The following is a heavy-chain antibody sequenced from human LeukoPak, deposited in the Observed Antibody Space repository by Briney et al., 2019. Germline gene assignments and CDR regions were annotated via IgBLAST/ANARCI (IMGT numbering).Heavy chain of an antibody. Sequence: GGSLRLSCAASGFTVSSNYMSWVRQAPGKGLEWVSVIYSGGSTYYADSVKCRFTISRDNSKNTLYLQMNSLRAEDTAVYYCAREGDGYNAYYFDYWGQGTLVTVSS. CDR2: IYSGGST. CDR1: GFTVSSNY. CDR3: AREGDGYNAYYFDY. J-gene: IGHJ4*02. V-gene: IGHV3-66*02. D-gene: IGHD5-24*01.